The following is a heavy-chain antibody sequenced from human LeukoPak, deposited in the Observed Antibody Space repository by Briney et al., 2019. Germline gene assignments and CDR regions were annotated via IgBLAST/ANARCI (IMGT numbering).Heavy chain of an antibody. CDR3: ARDSFGEFAIDY. CDR2: IYYSGST. Sequence: PSETLSLTCTVSDGSINSFYWSWIRQPPGKGLEWIGYIYYSGSTNYNPSLKSRVTISVDTSKNQFSLNLNSVTAADTAVYYCARDSFGEFAIDYWGQGTLVTVSS. J-gene: IGHJ4*02. V-gene: IGHV4-59*01. CDR1: DGSINSFY. D-gene: IGHD3-10*01.